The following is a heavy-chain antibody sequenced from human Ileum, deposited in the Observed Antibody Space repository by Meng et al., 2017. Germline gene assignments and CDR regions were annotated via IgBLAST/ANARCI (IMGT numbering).Heavy chain of an antibody. J-gene: IGHJ4*02. Sequence: GGSLRLSCAASGFIFSSYAIHWVRQAPGKGLEWVAVISYDGSNKYYADSVKGRFTISRDNSKNTLYLQMNSLRAEDTAVYYCARDGDYYGSGSYVYYWGQGTLVTVSS. CDR3: ARDGDYYGSGSYVYY. CDR1: GFIFSSYA. D-gene: IGHD3-10*01. V-gene: IGHV3-30*04. CDR2: ISYDGSNK.